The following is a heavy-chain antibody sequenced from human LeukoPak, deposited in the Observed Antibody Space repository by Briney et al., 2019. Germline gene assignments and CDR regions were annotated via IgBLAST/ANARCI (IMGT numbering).Heavy chain of an antibody. Sequence: SGPTLVNPTQTLTLTCTFSGFSLSTSGVGVGWIRQPPGKALEWLALIYWDDDKRYSPSLKSRLTITKDTSKNQVVLTMTNMDPVDTATYYSAHWRWLLHGYYFDYWGQGTLVTVSS. CDR1: GFSLSTSGVG. V-gene: IGHV2-5*02. J-gene: IGHJ4*02. CDR3: AHWRWLLHGYYFDY. D-gene: IGHD3-22*01. CDR2: IYWDDDK.